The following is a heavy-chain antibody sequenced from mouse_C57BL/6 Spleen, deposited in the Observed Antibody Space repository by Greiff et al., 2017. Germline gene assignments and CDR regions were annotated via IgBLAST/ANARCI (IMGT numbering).Heavy chain of an antibody. CDR1: GYTFTDYV. CDR3: TRSSNYPYYYAMDY. D-gene: IGHD2-5*01. Sequence: VQLQQSGAELVRPGASVTLSCKASGYTFTDYVMHWVKQTPVHGLEWIGAIDPETGGTAYNQKFKGKAILTADKSSSTAYMELRSLTSEDSAVYYCTRSSNYPYYYAMDYWGQGTSVTVSS. J-gene: IGHJ4*01. V-gene: IGHV1-15*01. CDR2: IDPETGGT.